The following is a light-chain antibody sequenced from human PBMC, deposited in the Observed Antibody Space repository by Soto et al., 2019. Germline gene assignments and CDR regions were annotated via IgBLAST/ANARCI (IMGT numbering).Light chain of an antibody. Sequence: QPALTQPRSVSESPGQSVTISCTGASSDVGGYNYVSWYQQHPGKAPKLMIYGVSKRPSGVPDRFSGSKSGNTASLTISGLQTEDEADYYCCSYAGRYTYVFGTGTKVTVL. CDR3: CSYAGRYTYV. CDR1: SSDVGGYNY. CDR2: GVS. V-gene: IGLV2-11*01. J-gene: IGLJ1*01.